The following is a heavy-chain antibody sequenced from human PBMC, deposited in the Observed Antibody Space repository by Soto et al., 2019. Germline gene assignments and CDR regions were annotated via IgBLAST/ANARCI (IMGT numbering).Heavy chain of an antibody. V-gene: IGHV5-51*01. Sequence: PGESLKISCKDSEYRFTTNWIGWVRQMPGKGLEWMGIIYPGDSDTKYSPSFQGQVTISFDKSISVVYLQWSSLKASDTAMYYCVRLGVGVPAAHWGQGTLVTVSS. CDR1: EYRFTTNW. D-gene: IGHD2-2*01. J-gene: IGHJ4*02. CDR3: VRLGVGVPAAH. CDR2: IYPGDSDT.